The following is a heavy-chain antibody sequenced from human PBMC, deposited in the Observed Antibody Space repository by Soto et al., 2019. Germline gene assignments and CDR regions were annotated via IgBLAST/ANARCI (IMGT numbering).Heavy chain of an antibody. D-gene: IGHD3-3*01. CDR1: GFSLSNDKMG. J-gene: IGHJ3*02. Sequence: QVTLKESGPVLVKPTETLTLTCTVSGFSLSNDKMGVSWIRQPPGKALERLAQIFSNDEKSYSKALKSRLTISMDTSKSHVVLIMTNLDPVDTGTYDYSCIGTHRLVFGVVSFPGGVRFVIWRQGTLVTVSS. V-gene: IGHV2-26*01. CDR3: SCIGTHRLVFGVVSFPGGVRFVI. CDR2: IFSNDEK.